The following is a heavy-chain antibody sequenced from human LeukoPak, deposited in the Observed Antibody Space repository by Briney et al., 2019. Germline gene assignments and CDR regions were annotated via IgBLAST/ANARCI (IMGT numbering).Heavy chain of an antibody. Sequence: SVKVSCKASGGTFISYTISWVRQAPGQGLEWMGRIIPILGIANYAQKFQGRVTITADKSTSTAYMELSSLRSEDTAVYYCARGYCSSTSCYTWYYYMDVWGKGTTVTVSS. CDR1: GGTFISYT. CDR3: ARGYCSSTSCYTWYYYMDV. J-gene: IGHJ6*03. V-gene: IGHV1-69*02. D-gene: IGHD2-2*02. CDR2: IIPILGIA.